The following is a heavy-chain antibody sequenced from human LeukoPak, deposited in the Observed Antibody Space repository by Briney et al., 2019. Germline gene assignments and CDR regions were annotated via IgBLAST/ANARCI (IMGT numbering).Heavy chain of an antibody. J-gene: IGHJ4*02. Sequence: GGSLRLSCAASGFTFSSYSMNWVRQASGKGLEWVSSISSSSSYIYYADSVKGRFTISRDNAKNSLYLQMNSLRAEDTAVYYCARESSGYYYPALDYWGQGTLVTVSS. CDR2: ISSSSSYI. V-gene: IGHV3-21*01. CDR1: GFTFSSYS. D-gene: IGHD3-22*01. CDR3: ARESSGYYYPALDY.